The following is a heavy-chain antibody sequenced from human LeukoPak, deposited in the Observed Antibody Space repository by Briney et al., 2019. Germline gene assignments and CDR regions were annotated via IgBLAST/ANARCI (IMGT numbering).Heavy chain of an antibody. J-gene: IGHJ4*02. CDR2: FCCSGST. D-gene: IGHD4-23*01. CDR3: ARAVAAVSLDY. CDR1: AASVSSGSHE. V-gene: IGHV4-61*01. Sequence: PSETLSLTCTVSAASVSSGSHEWSWLRQPPGKGLEWIGYFCCSGSTNYSPSLKSRVTISVDTSKNQFSLKVSSVTAADTAVYYCARAVAAVSLDYWGQGTLVTVSS.